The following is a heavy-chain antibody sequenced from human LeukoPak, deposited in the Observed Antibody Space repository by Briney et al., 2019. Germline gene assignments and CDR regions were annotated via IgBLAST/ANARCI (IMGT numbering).Heavy chain of an antibody. D-gene: IGHD6-13*01. J-gene: IGHJ4*02. CDR1: GYSFTSYW. CDR2: IYPGDSDT. Sequence: GASLKISCKGSGYSFTSYWIGWVRQMPGKGLEWMGIIYPGDSDTRHSPSFQGQVTISADKSISTAYLQWSSLKASDTAMYYCARQSLQQLVDYWGQGTLVTVSS. CDR3: ARQSLQQLVDY. V-gene: IGHV5-51*01.